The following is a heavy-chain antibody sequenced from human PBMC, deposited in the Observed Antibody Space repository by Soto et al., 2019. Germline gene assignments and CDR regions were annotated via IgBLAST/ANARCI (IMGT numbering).Heavy chain of an antibody. J-gene: IGHJ5*02. CDR1: GFALSTYW. Sequence: GGSLRLSCEASGFALSTYWMSWVRQAPGKGLEWVANIKQDGSVKHYVDSVRGRFTISRDNAKNSLFLQMNSLSAEDTAVYYCARLTETATTFVHWGQGTPVTVSS. CDR3: ARLTETATTFVH. D-gene: IGHD1-1*01. CDR2: IKQDGSVK. V-gene: IGHV3-7*03.